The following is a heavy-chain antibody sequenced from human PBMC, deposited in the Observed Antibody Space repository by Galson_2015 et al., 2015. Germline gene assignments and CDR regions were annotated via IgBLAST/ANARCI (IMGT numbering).Heavy chain of an antibody. CDR2: ISGSGSST. D-gene: IGHD2-2*02. CDR1: GFTFSSYA. Sequence: SMRLSCAASGFTFSSYAMSWVRQAPGKGLEWVSGISGSGSSTYYADSVKGRVTISRDNSKNTLYLQVNSLSPEDTAVYYCALDGCIPPPPSYPDPWGQRTQVPVS. V-gene: IGHV3-23*01. J-gene: IGHJ5*02. CDR3: ALDGCIPPPPSYPDP.